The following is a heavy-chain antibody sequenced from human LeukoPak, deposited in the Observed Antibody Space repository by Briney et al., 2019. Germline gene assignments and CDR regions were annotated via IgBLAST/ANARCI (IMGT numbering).Heavy chain of an antibody. J-gene: IGHJ4*02. D-gene: IGHD3-9*01. CDR1: GGTFSSYA. CDR2: IIPIFGTA. V-gene: IGHV1-69*13. Sequence: SVKVSCKASGGTFSSYAISWVRQAPGQGLEWMGGIIPIFGTANYAQKFQGRVTITADESTSTAYMELSSLRSEDTAVYYCARVGARYYDILTGHYYFDYWGQGTLVTVSS. CDR3: ARVGARYYDILTGHYYFDY.